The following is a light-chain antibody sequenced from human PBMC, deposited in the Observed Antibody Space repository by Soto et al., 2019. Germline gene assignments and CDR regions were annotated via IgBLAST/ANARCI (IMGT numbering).Light chain of an antibody. J-gene: IGKJ4*01. Sequence: DIQMTQSPSSLSASVGERVTITCQASQDISNYLNWYQQKPGKAPKLLIYDASNLETGVPSRFSGSGSGTDFTFTISSLQPEDIATYYCQQYDNLPGTFGGGTKVEIK. CDR2: DAS. CDR3: QQYDNLPGT. V-gene: IGKV1-33*01. CDR1: QDISNY.